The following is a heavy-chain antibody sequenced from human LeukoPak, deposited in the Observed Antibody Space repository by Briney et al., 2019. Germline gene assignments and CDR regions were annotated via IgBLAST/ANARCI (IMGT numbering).Heavy chain of an antibody. CDR1: GFTFSNYA. Sequence: PGASLRLSCAASGFTFSNYAMSWVRQAPGKGLEWVSAITGSGGNTYYADSVKGQFTISRDNSKNTVFLQMNSLRAEDTAVYYCAKWGDYDVLTGYYASDYWGQGTLVTVSS. V-gene: IGHV3-23*01. J-gene: IGHJ4*02. D-gene: IGHD3-9*01. CDR2: ITGSGGNT. CDR3: AKWGDYDVLTGYYASDY.